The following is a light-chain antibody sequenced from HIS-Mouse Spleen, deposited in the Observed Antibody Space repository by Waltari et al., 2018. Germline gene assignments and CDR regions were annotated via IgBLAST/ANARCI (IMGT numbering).Light chain of an antibody. CDR2: EGS. Sequence: QSALTQPASVSGSPGQSITISCTGTSSDVGSYNLVSCYQQHPGKAPKLMISEGSKRPSGVANRVAGYKSGNTASLTISGLQAEDEADYYCCSYAGSSTWVFGGGTKLTVL. V-gene: IGLV2-23*01. J-gene: IGLJ3*02. CDR3: CSYAGSSTWV. CDR1: SSDVGSYNL.